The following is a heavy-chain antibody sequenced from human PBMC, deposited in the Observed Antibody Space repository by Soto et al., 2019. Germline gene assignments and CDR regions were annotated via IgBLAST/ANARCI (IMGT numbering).Heavy chain of an antibody. Sequence: QVQLVESGGGVVQPGRSLRLSCEASGITFSSHGMHWVRHAPGKGLDWVAVIWNDGSNKYYVDSVKDRFTISRDNSKNTMNMQMTSLRAEDTAVYYCTRDSAQLHYGIDVWGQGTTVTVSS. CDR2: IWNDGSNK. V-gene: IGHV3-33*01. D-gene: IGHD1-1*01. CDR1: GITFSSHG. J-gene: IGHJ6*02. CDR3: TRDSAQLHYGIDV.